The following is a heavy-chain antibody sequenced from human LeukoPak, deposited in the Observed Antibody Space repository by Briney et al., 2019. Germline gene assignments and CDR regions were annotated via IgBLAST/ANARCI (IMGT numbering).Heavy chain of an antibody. CDR2: ISSSGSTI. D-gene: IGHD2-2*01. J-gene: IGHJ6*02. V-gene: IGHV3-48*03. CDR3: ARAQGPSSTSWQYWDYYYGMGV. CDR1: GFTFSSYE. Sequence: GRSLRLSCAASGFTFSSYEMNWVRQAPGKGLEWVSYISSSGSTIYYADSVKGRFTISRDNAKNSLYLQMNSLRAEDTAVYYCARAQGPSSTSWQYWDYYYGMGVWGQGTTVTVSS.